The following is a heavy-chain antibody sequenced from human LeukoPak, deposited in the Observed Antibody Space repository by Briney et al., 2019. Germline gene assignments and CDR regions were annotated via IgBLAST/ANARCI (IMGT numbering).Heavy chain of an antibody. V-gene: IGHV4-61*01. CDR2: VYYSGST. Sequence: SETLSLTCTVSGGSISSSSYYWAWIRQPPGKGLEWIGYVYYSGSTNYNPSLKSRVTISVDTSKNQFSLRLSSVTAADTAVYYCARERRDGYKVYFDYWGQGTLVTVSS. CDR1: GGSISSSSYY. D-gene: IGHD5-24*01. CDR3: ARERRDGYKVYFDY. J-gene: IGHJ4*02.